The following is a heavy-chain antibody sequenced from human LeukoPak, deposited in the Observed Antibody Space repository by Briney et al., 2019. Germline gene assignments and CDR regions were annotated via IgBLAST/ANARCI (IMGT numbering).Heavy chain of an antibody. CDR3: ARLVGIPAAIRY. CDR2: IYYSGSA. J-gene: IGHJ4*02. D-gene: IGHD2-2*02. CDR1: GVSMSSYY. V-gene: IGHV4-59*12. Sequence: SETLSLTCTVSGVSMSSYYWSWIRQAPGKGLEWIGYIYYSGSAHYSPSLRSRVTISVDTSKNQFSLKLSSVTAADTAVYYCARLVGIPAAIRYWGQGTLVTVSS.